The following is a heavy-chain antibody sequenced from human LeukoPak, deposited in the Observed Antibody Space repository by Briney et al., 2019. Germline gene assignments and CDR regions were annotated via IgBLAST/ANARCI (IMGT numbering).Heavy chain of an antibody. CDR1: GGSFSGYY. V-gene: IGHV4-34*01. D-gene: IGHD4-17*01. J-gene: IGHJ5*02. Sequence: PSETLSLTCAVYGGSFSGYYWSWIRQPPGKGLEWIGEINHSGSTNYNPSLKSRVTISVDTSKNQFSLKLSSVTAADTAVYYCARGDYGHRFDPWGQGTLVTVSS. CDR3: ARGDYGHRFDP. CDR2: INHSGST.